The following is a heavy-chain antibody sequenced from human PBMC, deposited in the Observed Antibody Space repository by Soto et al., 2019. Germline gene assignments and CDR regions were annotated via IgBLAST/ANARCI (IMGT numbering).Heavy chain of an antibody. V-gene: IGHV3-30*18. CDR1: GFTFSSYG. CDR2: ISYDGSNK. Sequence: GGSLRLSCAASGFTFSSYGMHWVRQAPGKGLEWVTVISYDGSNKYYADSVKGRFTISRDNSKNTLYLQMNSLRAEDTAVYYCAKDAPDPITMVRGESVDYYMDVWGKGTTVTVSS. D-gene: IGHD3-10*01. J-gene: IGHJ6*03. CDR3: AKDAPDPITMVRGESVDYYMDV.